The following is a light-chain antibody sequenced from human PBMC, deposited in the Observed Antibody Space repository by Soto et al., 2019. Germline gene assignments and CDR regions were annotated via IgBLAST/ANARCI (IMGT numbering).Light chain of an antibody. J-gene: IGKJ1*01. CDR3: QQYYTYSWT. CDR2: KAS. Sequence: DIQMTQSPSTLSGSVGDRVTITCRASQTISSWLAWYQQKPGKAPKLLIYKASTLKSGVPSRFSGSGSGTELTITIRSLQPDDFETYYCQQYYTYSWTFGQGTKVDIK. V-gene: IGKV1-5*03. CDR1: QTISSW.